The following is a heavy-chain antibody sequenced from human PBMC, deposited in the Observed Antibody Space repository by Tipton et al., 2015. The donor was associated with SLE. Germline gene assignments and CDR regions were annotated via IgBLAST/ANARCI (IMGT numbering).Heavy chain of an antibody. D-gene: IGHD7-27*01. CDR3: ARGRRNWGLDY. J-gene: IGHJ4*02. CDR2: VYYTGNT. Sequence: GLVKPSETLSLTCTVSGASVTHSTHFWGWVRQPPGKGLEWIASVYYTGNTFYSPSLKSRVTISLDTKNHFSLRLSSVTAADTAVYYCARGRRNWGLDYWGQGTLVTVSS. CDR1: GASVTHSTHF. V-gene: IGHV4-39*02.